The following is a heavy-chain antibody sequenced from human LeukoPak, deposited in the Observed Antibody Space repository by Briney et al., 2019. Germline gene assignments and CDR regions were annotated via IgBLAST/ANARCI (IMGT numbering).Heavy chain of an antibody. D-gene: IGHD2-8*02. CDR1: GGSISSYY. V-gene: IGHV4-59*12. CDR3: ARRYCTGGVCYLVS. J-gene: IGHJ5*02. CDR2: IYFTGST. Sequence: SETPSLTCTVSGGSISSYYWSWIRQPPGKGLEWIGYIYFTGSTNYNPSLKSRVTMSVDTSNNQFSLKLSSVTAADTAVYYCARRYCTGGVCYLVSWGQGTLVTVSS.